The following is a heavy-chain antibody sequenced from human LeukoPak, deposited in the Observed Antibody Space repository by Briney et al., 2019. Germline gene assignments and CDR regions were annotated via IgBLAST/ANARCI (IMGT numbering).Heavy chain of an antibody. V-gene: IGHV3-21*01. CDR1: GFTFSSYV. Sequence: GGSLRLSCSASGFTFSSYVMKWVRQAPGKGLEWVSAISRTSAYIYYSDSVKGRFTVSRDNAMNSLYLQMNSLRAEDTAVYYCVRDDSWGQGTLVTVSS. CDR2: ISRTSAYI. CDR3: VRDDS. J-gene: IGHJ4*02.